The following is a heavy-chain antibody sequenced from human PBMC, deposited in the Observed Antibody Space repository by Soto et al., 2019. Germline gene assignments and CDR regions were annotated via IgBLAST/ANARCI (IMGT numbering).Heavy chain of an antibody. CDR1: GFTFSSYA. CDR3: AKSGTGIVGATVGSARTNQYYFDY. J-gene: IGHJ4*02. CDR2: ISGSGGST. Sequence: GGSLRLSCAASGFTFSSYAMSWVRQAPGKGLEWVSAISGSGGSTYYADSVKGRFTISRDNSKNTLYLQMNSLRAEDTAVYYCAKSGTGIVGATVGSARTNQYYFDYWGQGTLVTVSS. D-gene: IGHD1-26*01. V-gene: IGHV3-23*01.